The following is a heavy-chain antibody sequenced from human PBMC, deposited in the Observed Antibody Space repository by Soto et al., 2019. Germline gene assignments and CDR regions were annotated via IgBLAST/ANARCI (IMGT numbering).Heavy chain of an antibody. D-gene: IGHD6-6*01. CDR3: ARLMAARYYYYYGMDV. J-gene: IGHJ6*02. Sequence: GESLKISCKGSGYSFTSYWISWVRQMPGKGLEWMGRIDPSDSYTNYSPSFQGHVTISADKSISTAYLQWSSLKASDTAMYYCARLMAARYYYYYGMDVWGQGTTVTVYS. CDR1: GYSFTSYW. V-gene: IGHV5-10-1*01. CDR2: IDPSDSYT.